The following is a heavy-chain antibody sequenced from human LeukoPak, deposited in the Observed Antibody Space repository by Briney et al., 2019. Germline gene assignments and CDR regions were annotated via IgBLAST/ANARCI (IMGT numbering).Heavy chain of an antibody. D-gene: IGHD2-2*01. J-gene: IGHJ6*03. V-gene: IGHV3-23*01. CDR1: GFTFSSYA. CDR2: ISGSGGST. Sequence: GGSLRLSCAASGFTFSSYAMSWVRQAPGKGLEWVSAISGSGGSTYYADSVKGRFTISRDNSKNTLYLQMNSLRAEDTAVYYCARTPFNIVVVPAAIEVQSNFYMDVWGKGTTVTISS. CDR3: ARTPFNIVVVPAAIEVQSNFYMDV.